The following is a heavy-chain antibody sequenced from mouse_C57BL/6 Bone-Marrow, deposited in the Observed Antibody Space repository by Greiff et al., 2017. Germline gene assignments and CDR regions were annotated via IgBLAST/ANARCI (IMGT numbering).Heavy chain of an antibody. Sequence: QVQLKESGPGLVQPSQSLSITCTVSGFSLTSYGVHWVRQSPGKGLEWLGVIWSGGSTDYNAAFISRLSISKDNSKSQVFFKMNSLQADDTAIYXCARRNYGSPWYFDVWGTGTTVTVSS. J-gene: IGHJ1*03. CDR2: IWSGGST. CDR3: ARRNYGSPWYFDV. CDR1: GFSLTSYG. V-gene: IGHV2-2*01. D-gene: IGHD1-1*01.